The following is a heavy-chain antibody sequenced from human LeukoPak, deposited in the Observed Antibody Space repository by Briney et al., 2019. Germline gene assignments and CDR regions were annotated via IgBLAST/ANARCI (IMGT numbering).Heavy chain of an antibody. CDR2: IDHSGST. J-gene: IGHJ4*02. CDR3: ARVSRGYSYDSSGYWY. D-gene: IGHD3-22*01. V-gene: IGHV4-34*01. CDR1: GGSFSGYY. Sequence: PSETLSLTCAVYGGSFSGYYWSWIRQPPGKGLKWIGEIDHSGSTNYNPSLKSRVTISVDTSKNQFSLKLSSVTAADTAVYYCARVSRGYSYDSSGYWYWGQGTLVTVSS.